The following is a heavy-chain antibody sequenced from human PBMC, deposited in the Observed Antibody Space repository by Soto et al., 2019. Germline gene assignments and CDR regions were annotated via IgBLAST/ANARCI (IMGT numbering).Heavy chain of an antibody. CDR3: ARLGAFYQAMDS. Sequence: TLSLTCTVSGGSVSTYYWSWIRQPPGKGLEWIGYIFYGGNTNYNPSLKSRVTIAVDTSKNQFSLNLNSVTAADTAVYFCARLGAFYQAMDSWGQGTLVT. J-gene: IGHJ1*01. D-gene: IGHD2-2*01. V-gene: IGHV4-59*02. CDR2: IFYGGNT. CDR1: GGSVSTYY.